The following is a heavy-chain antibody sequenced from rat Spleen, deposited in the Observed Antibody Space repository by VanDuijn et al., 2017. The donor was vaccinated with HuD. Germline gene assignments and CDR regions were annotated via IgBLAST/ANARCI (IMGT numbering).Heavy chain of an antibody. J-gene: IGHJ4*01. CDR1: GYSITSIYR. D-gene: IGHD1-7*01. CDR3: ARHDYGSYVMDA. Sequence: EVQLQESGPGLVKPSQSLSLTCSVTGYSITSIYRWNWIRRFPGNKLEWMGYINSAGSTNYNPSLKSRISITRDTSRNQFFLQVNSLTTDDTATYYCARHDYGSYVMDAWGQGASVTVSS. CDR2: INSAGST. V-gene: IGHV3-3*01.